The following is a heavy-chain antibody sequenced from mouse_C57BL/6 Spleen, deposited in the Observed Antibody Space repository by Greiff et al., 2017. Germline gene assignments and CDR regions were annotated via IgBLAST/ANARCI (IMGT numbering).Heavy chain of an antibody. CDR2: INPNNGGT. CDR1: GYTFTDYN. D-gene: IGHD1-1*01. Sequence: VQLQQSGPELVKPGASVKIPCKASGYTFTDYNMDWVKQSHGKSLEWIGDINPNNGGTIYNQKFKGKATLTVDKSSSTAYMELRSLTSEDTAVYYCARQYYGSSCFDYWGQGTTLTVSS. V-gene: IGHV1-18*01. CDR3: ARQYYGSSCFDY. J-gene: IGHJ2*01.